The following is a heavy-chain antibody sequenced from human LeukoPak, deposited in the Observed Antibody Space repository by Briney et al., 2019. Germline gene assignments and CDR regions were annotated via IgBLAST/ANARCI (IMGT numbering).Heavy chain of an antibody. Sequence: WGSLRNSRAAPGFTFSNARMRLGRPAPGKGLVWGSRIDSNGGGATYADSVKGRFTTSRDNGNNTMYLQMNSLRAEDTAIYYCARAKYSSRWSLDYWGQGALVTVSS. CDR2: IDSNGGGA. J-gene: IGHJ4*02. D-gene: IGHD6-13*01. CDR1: GFTFSNAR. V-gene: IGHV3-74*03. CDR3: ARAKYSSRWSLDY.